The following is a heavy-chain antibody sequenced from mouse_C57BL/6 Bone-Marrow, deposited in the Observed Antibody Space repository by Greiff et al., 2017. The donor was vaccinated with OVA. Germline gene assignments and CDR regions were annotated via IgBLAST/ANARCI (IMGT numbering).Heavy chain of an antibody. D-gene: IGHD1-1*01. Sequence: QVQLQQSGAELVRPGTSVKVSCKASGYAFTNYLIEWVKQRPGQGLEWIGVINPGSGGTNYNEKFKGKATLTADKSSSTAYMQLSSLTSEDSAVYYCARGGITTVVAKDFDYWGQGTTLTVSS. CDR1: GYAFTNYL. CDR3: ARGGITTVVAKDFDY. CDR2: INPGSGGT. V-gene: IGHV1-54*01. J-gene: IGHJ2*01.